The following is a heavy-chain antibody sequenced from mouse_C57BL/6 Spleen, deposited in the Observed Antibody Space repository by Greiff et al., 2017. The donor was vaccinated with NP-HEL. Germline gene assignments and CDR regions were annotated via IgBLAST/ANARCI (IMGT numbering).Heavy chain of an antibody. CDR3: ARKGGRRGGDYFDY. Sequence: VQLQQPGAELVRPGTSVKLSCKASGYTFTSYWMHWVKQRPGQGLEWIGVIDPSDSYTNYNQKFKGKATLTVDTSSSTAYMQLSSLTSEDSAVYYCARKGGRRGGDYFDYWGLGTTLTVSS. V-gene: IGHV1-59*01. CDR1: GYTFTSYW. J-gene: IGHJ2*01. D-gene: IGHD1-1*02. CDR2: IDPSDSYT.